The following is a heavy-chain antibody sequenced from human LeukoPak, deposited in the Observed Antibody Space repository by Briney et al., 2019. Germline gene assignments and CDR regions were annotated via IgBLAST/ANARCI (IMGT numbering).Heavy chain of an antibody. D-gene: IGHD1-26*01. CDR2: IYHSGST. Sequence: SETLSLTCTVSGYSISSGYYWGWIRQPPGKRLEWIGSIYHSGSTYYNPSLKSRVTISVDTSKNQFSLKLSSVTAADTAVYYCAREGSGSYSFWGQGTLVTVSS. J-gene: IGHJ4*02. CDR1: GYSISSGYY. CDR3: AREGSGSYSF. V-gene: IGHV4-38-2*02.